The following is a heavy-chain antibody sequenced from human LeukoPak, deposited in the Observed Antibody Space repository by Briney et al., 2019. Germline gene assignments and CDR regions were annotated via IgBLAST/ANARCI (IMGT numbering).Heavy chain of an antibody. J-gene: IGHJ5*02. CDR3: ARGSMVRGAPFDP. CDR1: GASVTDYY. Sequence: SETLSLTCTVSGASVTDYYWSWIRQSPGKGLEWISYIHHSGNSDYNPSLRSRVTTSLDTSKNQFSLKLSSVTAADTAVYYCARGSMVRGAPFDPWGQGTLVTVSS. D-gene: IGHD3-10*01. V-gene: IGHV4-59*02. CDR2: IHHSGNS.